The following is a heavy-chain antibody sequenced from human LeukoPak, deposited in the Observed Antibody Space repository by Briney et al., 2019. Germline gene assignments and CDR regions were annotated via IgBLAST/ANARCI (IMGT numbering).Heavy chain of an antibody. CDR2: FHREDNKG. J-gene: IGHJ4*02. D-gene: IGHD3-10*01. V-gene: IGHV1-24*01. CDR3: SIDPYGSGSYRSPGH. CDR1: GYILPDLS. Sequence: ASVKVSCKVSGYILPDLSIHWVRQIRGKGLEWIGGFHREDNKGTAAQTFQDRVTMTGDTSTDTFYMALSSLRSDDTAVYYCSIDPYGSGSYRSPGHWGQGTLVTVSS.